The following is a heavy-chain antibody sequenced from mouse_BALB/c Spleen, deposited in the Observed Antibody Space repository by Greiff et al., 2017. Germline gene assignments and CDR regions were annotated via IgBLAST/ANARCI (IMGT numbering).Heavy chain of an antibody. J-gene: IGHJ1*01. Sequence: QVQLKASGPGLVQPSQSLSITCSVSGFSLTSYGVLWVRQPPGKGLEWLGVIWSGGSTDYNAAFISRLSISKDNSKSQVFFKMNSLQTNDTAIYYCARNRSNNLYWYFDVWGEGTTVTVSS. V-gene: IGHV2-2*02. CDR2: IWSGGST. CDR1: GFSLTSYG. CDR3: ARNRSNNLYWYFDV. D-gene: IGHD2-5*01.